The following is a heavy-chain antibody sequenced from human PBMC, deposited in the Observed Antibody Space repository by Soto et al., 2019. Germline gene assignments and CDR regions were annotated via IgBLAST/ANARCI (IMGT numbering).Heavy chain of an antibody. CDR2: MNANSGNT. D-gene: IGHD3-3*01. CDR3: TMSITIFGVPWSSASDI. CDR1: GYTFTSYA. V-gene: IGHV1-8*02. Sequence: GASVKVSCKASGYTFTSYAMHWVRQAPGQRLEWMRWMNANSGNTGYAQKFQGRVTMARNTSISTAYMELSSLRSEDTAVYYCTMSITIFGVPWSSASDIWGQGTMVTVSS. J-gene: IGHJ3*02.